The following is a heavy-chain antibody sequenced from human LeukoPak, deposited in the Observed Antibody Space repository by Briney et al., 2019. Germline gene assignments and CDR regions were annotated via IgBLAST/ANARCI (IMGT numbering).Heavy chain of an antibody. Sequence: SETLSLTCAVYGGSFSGYYWSWIRQPPGKGLEWIGEINHSGSTNYNPSLKSRVTISVDTSKNQFSLKLSSVTAADTAVYYCARRRYSYGFDPWGQGTLVTVSS. CDR1: GGSFSGYY. J-gene: IGHJ5*02. V-gene: IGHV4-34*01. CDR3: ARRRYSYGFDP. CDR2: INHSGST. D-gene: IGHD5-18*01.